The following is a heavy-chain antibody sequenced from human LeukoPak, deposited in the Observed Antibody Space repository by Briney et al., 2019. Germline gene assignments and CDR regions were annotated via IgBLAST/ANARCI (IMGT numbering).Heavy chain of an antibody. CDR2: INWNGGST. V-gene: IGHV3-20*04. CDR3: ARDLGGSYDYVWGSFDY. CDR1: GFTFDDYG. D-gene: IGHD3-16*01. J-gene: IGHJ4*02. Sequence: PGGSLRLSCAASGFTFDDYGMSWVHQAPGKGLEWVSGINWNGGSTEYADSVKGRFTISRDNAKNSLYLQMNSLRAEDTALYYCARDLGGSYDYVWGSFDYWGQGTLVTVSS.